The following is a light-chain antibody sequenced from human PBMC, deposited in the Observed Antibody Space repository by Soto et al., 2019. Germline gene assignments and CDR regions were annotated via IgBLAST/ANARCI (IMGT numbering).Light chain of an antibody. Sequence: QSVLTQSPSASGTPGQRVSISCSGSSSNIGSNNVYWYQHFPGSAPRFLIYPNSPRPSGVPDRFSASKSGTSASLVISGLRPEDEATEYCATWDDSPSGRSWVFGGGTKLTVL. V-gene: IGLV1-47*01. CDR2: PNS. J-gene: IGLJ3*02. CDR1: SSNIGSNN. CDR3: ATWDDSPSGRSWV.